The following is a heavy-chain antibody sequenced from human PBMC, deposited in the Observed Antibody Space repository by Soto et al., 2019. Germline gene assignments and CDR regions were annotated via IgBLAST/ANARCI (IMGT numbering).Heavy chain of an antibody. D-gene: IGHD3-3*01. CDR3: ARVDTPLLEWPH. J-gene: IGHJ4*02. Sequence: ASVKVSCKASGYTFTSYGISWVRQAPGQGLEWMGWISAYNGNTNYANRLQGRVTMTTDTSTTTAYMELRSLRSDDTAVYYCARVDTPLLEWPHWGQGTLVTVSS. V-gene: IGHV1-18*01. CDR1: GYTFTSYG. CDR2: ISAYNGNT.